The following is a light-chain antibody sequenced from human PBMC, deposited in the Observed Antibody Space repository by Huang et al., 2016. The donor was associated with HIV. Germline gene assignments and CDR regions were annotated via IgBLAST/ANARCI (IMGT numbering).Light chain of an antibody. V-gene: IGKV3-15*01. CDR2: GAS. J-gene: IGKJ3*01. Sequence: EIVMTQSPATLSVSPGERATLSCRASQNICDNLTWYQHKPGQAPRLRIYGASTRATGIPPRFSGRGSGTEFTLTISGLESEDFAVYYCQQFNNWPPRFTFGPGTTVDVK. CDR3: QQFNNWPPRFT. CDR1: QNICDN.